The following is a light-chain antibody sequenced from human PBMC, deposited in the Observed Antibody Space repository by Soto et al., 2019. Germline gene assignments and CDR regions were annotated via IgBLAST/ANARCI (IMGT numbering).Light chain of an antibody. J-gene: IGKJ4*01. Sequence: EIVLTQSPGTLSLSPGERATLSCRASQSVSSKYLAWYQQKPGQAPRVLIYGTSIRASGVPERFSGSASGADFTLSIARLEPEDFAMYYCQQYGSTPLTFGGGTKVDIK. CDR3: QQYGSTPLT. V-gene: IGKV3-20*01. CDR1: QSVSSKY. CDR2: GTS.